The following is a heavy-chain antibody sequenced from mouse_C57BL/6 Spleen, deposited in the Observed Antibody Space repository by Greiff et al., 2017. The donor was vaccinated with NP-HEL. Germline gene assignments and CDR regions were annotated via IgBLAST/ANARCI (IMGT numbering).Heavy chain of an antibody. CDR1: GYTFTSSW. CDR3: ARGITTVVATRSYAMDY. V-gene: IGHV1-69*01. J-gene: IGHJ4*01. Sequence: QVQLQQPGAELVMPGASVKLSCKASGYTFTSSWMHWVKQRPGQGLEWIGEIDPSDSYTNYNQKFKGKSTLTVDKSSSTAYMQLSSLTSEDSAVYYCARGITTVVATRSYAMDYWGQGTSVTVSS. CDR2: IDPSDSYT. D-gene: IGHD1-1*01.